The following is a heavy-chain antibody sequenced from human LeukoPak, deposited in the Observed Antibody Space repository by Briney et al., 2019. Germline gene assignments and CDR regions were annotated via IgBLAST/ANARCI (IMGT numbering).Heavy chain of an antibody. CDR1: GYTFTTYD. Sequence: ASVKVSCKASGYTFTTYDTTWVRQATGQGLEWMGWMNPNSGDTAYAQKFQGRVAMTRDTSISTAYMELSSLRSEDTAVYYCARGLGDYYDTSGYYYAVPAHWGQGTLVTVSS. CDR3: ARGLGDYYDTSGYYYAVPAH. V-gene: IGHV1-8*01. CDR2: MNPNSGDT. D-gene: IGHD3-22*01. J-gene: IGHJ4*02.